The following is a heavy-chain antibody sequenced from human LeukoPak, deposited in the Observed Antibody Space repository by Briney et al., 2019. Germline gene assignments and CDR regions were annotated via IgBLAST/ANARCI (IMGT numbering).Heavy chain of an antibody. Sequence: PSETLSLTCTVSGGSISSSSYYWGWIRQPPGKGLEWIGSIYYSGSTYYNPSLKSRVTISVDTSKNQFSLKLSSVTAADTAVYYCARHPSRKVPAATSWFDPWGQGTLVTVSS. J-gene: IGHJ5*02. D-gene: IGHD2-2*01. CDR1: GGSISSSSYY. CDR2: IYYSGST. CDR3: ARHPSRKVPAATSWFDP. V-gene: IGHV4-39*01.